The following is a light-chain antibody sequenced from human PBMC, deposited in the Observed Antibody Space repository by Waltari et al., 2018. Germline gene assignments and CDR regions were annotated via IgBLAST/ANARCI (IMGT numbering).Light chain of an antibody. J-gene: IGLJ2*01. CDR1: SSNIGGNT. V-gene: IGLV1-44*01. Sequence: QSVLTQPPSASGTPGQRVTISCSGSSSNIGGNTVNSYQQLPGAAPKLLIYNNNQRPSGVPDRFSGSKSGTSASLAISSLQSEDEAHYYCAAWDDSLNAVVFGGGTKLTVL. CDR3: AAWDDSLNAVV. CDR2: NNN.